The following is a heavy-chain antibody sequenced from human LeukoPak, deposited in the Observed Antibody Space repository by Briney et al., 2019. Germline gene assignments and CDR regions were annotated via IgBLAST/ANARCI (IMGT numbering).Heavy chain of an antibody. Sequence: SETLSLTCTVSGGSISSGDYYWSWIRQPPGKGLEWIGYIYYSGSTYYNPSLKSRVTISVDTSKNQFSLKLSSVTAADTAVYYCASRANTVYDYVWGRFHAFDIWGQGTMVTVSS. J-gene: IGHJ3*02. D-gene: IGHD3-16*01. CDR2: IYYSGST. CDR3: ASRANTVYDYVWGRFHAFDI. CDR1: GGSISSGDYY. V-gene: IGHV4-30-4*01.